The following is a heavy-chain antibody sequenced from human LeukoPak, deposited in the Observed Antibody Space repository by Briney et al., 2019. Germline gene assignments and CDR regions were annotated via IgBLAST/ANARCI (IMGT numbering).Heavy chain of an antibody. D-gene: IGHD2-8*01. J-gene: IGHJ3*02. CDR2: IRASGGST. V-gene: IGHV3-23*01. CDR3: AKDQIEVLPDAFDI. Sequence: GGSLRLSCAASGFTFSDYAMSWVRQAPGKGLEWVSSIRASGGSTFYADSVKGRFTISRDNSENTLFLQMNSLRADDAAVYYCAKDQIEVLPDAFDIWGQGTMVSVSS. CDR1: GFTFSDYA.